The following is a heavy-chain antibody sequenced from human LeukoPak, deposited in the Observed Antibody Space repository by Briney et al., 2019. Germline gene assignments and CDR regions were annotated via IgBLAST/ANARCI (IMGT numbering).Heavy chain of an antibody. CDR2: IYHSGST. V-gene: IGHV4-59*04. CDR1: GGSISSYY. J-gene: IGHJ6*03. CDR3: ARHKYSYGYNYYYYMDV. Sequence: SETLSLTCTVSGGSISSYYWSWIRQPPGKGLEWIGYIYHSGSTYYNPSLKSRVTISVDTSKNQFSLKLSSVTAADTAVYYCARHKYSYGYNYYYYMDVWGKGTTVTVSS. D-gene: IGHD5-18*01.